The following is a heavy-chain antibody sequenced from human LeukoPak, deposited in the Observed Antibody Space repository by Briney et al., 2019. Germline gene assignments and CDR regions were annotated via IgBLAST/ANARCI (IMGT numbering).Heavy chain of an antibody. CDR2: IYYSGST. V-gene: IGHV4-61*01. J-gene: IGHJ4*02. Sequence: SETLSLTCTVSGGSISSGSYYWSWIRQPPGKGLEWIGYIYYSGSTNYNPSLKSRVTISVDTSKNQFSLKLSSVTAADTAVYYCAGIKVTWNYYFDYWGQGTLVTVSS. CDR1: GGSISSGSYY. D-gene: IGHD1-7*01. CDR3: AGIKVTWNYYFDY.